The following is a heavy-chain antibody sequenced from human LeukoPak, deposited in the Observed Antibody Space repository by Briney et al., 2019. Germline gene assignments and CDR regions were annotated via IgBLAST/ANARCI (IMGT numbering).Heavy chain of an antibody. CDR3: AKMERDIVVVPAATAYYYGMDV. J-gene: IGHJ6*04. D-gene: IGHD2-2*01. CDR2: ISYDGSNK. V-gene: IGHV3-30*18. CDR1: GFTFSSYG. Sequence: TGRSLRLSCAASGFTFSSYGMHWVRQAPGKGLEWVAVISYDGSNKYYADSVKGRFTISRDNSKNTLYLQMNSLRAEDTAVYYCAKMERDIVVVPAATAYYYGMDVWGKGTTVTVSS.